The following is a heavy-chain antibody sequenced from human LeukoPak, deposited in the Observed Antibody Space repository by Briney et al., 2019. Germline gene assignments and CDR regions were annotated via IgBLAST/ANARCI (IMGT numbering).Heavy chain of an antibody. Sequence: GGSLRLSCAASGFTFSSYSMNWVRHAPGKGLVWVSRINSDGGNTSYADSVRGRFTISRDNAKNTLYLQMNSLRAEDTAVYYCASELAHCVGDCLKNWGQGTLVTVSS. V-gene: IGHV3-74*01. D-gene: IGHD2-21*02. CDR2: INSDGGNT. J-gene: IGHJ4*02. CDR3: ASELAHCVGDCLKN. CDR1: GFTFSSYS.